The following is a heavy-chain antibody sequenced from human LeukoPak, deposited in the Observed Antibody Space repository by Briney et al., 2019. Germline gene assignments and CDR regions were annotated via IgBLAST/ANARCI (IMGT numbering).Heavy chain of an antibody. V-gene: IGHV1-18*01. Sequence: VASVKVSCKASGYTFTSYGISWVRQAPGQGLEWMGWISAYNGNTNYAQKLQGRVTMTTDTSTSTAYMELRSLRSDDTAVYYCARDKVRAAAGLFDYWGQGTLVTVPS. CDR2: ISAYNGNT. J-gene: IGHJ4*02. CDR3: ARDKVRAAAGLFDY. D-gene: IGHD6-13*01. CDR1: GYTFTSYG.